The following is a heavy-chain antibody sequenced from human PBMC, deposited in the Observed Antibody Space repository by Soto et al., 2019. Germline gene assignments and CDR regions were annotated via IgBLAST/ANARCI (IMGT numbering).Heavy chain of an antibody. CDR2: INSGSDTI. D-gene: IGHD3-16*01. V-gene: IGHV3-48*02. J-gene: IGHJ6*02. CDR3: ARPHLDRPTYYGLDA. Sequence: EVQLVESGGGLVQPGGSLRLSCAASGFTLSAYSMNWVRQAPGKGLEWISFINSGSDTIYYGDSVKCRFTISRDNAKNALYLQMNSLRDDDTAVYYCARPHLDRPTYYGLDAWGQGTTVTVSS. CDR1: GFTLSAYS.